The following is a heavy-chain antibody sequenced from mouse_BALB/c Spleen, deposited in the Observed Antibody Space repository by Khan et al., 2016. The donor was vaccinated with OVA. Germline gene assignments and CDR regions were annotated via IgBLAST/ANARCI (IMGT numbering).Heavy chain of an antibody. D-gene: IGHD1-1*01. CDR2: INPSTGYT. CDR1: GYTFINYW. V-gene: IGHV1-7*01. J-gene: IGHJ2*01. CDR3: ARRDLRWNFNY. Sequence: QVQLQQFGAELAKPGASVKMSCKASGYTFINYWILWVKQRPGQGLEWIGYINPSTGYTEYNQNFKDKATLTADKSSRTAYMQLSRLTPEDSAIYYCARRDLRWNFNYWGQGTTLTVSS.